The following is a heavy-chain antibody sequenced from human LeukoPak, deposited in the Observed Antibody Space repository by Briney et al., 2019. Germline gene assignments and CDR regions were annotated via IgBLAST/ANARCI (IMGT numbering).Heavy chain of an antibody. V-gene: IGHV4-61*02. Sequence: PSQTLSITCTVSGDSISSGRYSWSWIRQPAGRGLEWIGRIYNSGRTNYNPSLKSRVTISVDTSKNQFSLKLTSVTAADTAVYYCATWNYDYVWGNYRYDYWGQGTLVTVSS. D-gene: IGHD3-16*02. CDR3: ATWNYDYVWGNYRYDY. CDR1: GDSISSGRYS. CDR2: IYNSGRT. J-gene: IGHJ4*02.